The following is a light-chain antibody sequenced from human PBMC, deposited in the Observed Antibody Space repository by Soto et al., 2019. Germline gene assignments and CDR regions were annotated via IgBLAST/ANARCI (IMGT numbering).Light chain of an antibody. J-gene: IGKJ4*01. V-gene: IGKV3-15*01. CDR3: QQYNNLPPLT. CDR2: DAS. Sequence: EIVMTQSPATLSVSPGDRATLSCRASQSVSSSLAWYQQIPGQAPRLLIYDASTRATGIPARFGGSGSGTEFTLTISSLHAEDFAVYYCQQYNNLPPLTFGGGTKVELK. CDR1: QSVSSS.